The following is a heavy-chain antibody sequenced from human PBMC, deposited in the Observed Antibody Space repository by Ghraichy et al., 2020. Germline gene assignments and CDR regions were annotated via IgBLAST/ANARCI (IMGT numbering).Heavy chain of an antibody. CDR1: GGSITIGNYY. CDR3: ARADYDILTYYYYGMGV. CDR2: VHYIATT. V-gene: IGHV4-39*01. J-gene: IGHJ6*02. D-gene: IGHD3-9*01. Sequence: SQTLSLTRTVSGGSITIGNYYWAWIRQSPGKGLEWIGSVHYIATTYYNPSLKSRVTMAADTSKNQFSLVLRSVTASDTAVYYCARADYDILTYYYYGMGVWGQGTTVTVSS.